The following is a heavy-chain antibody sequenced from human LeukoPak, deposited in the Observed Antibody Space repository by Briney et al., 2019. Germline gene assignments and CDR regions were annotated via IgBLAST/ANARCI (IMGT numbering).Heavy chain of an antibody. CDR2: SYPGDSDT. CDR1: GYSFTSYW. V-gene: IGHV5-51*01. J-gene: IGHJ4*02. CDR3: ARAPTSLSNPYYFDY. Sequence: GESPMTSCKASGYSFTSYWIAWVRQMPGKGLEWMGISYPGDSDTRYSPSFRGQVIISADESISTAFLQWSRLKTSDTAMYYWARAPTSLSNPYYFDYWGQGALVTVSS. D-gene: IGHD4-11*01.